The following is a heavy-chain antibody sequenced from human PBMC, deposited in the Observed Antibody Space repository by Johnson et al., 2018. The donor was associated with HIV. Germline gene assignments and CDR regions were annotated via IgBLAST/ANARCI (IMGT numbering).Heavy chain of an antibody. CDR3: ARGLAYCGGDCSPDAFDI. CDR1: GFTFSSYD. V-gene: IGHV3-13*01. CDR2: IGTAGDT. J-gene: IGHJ3*02. Sequence: VQLVESGGGVVQPGGSLRLSCAASGFTFSSYDMHWVRQATGKGLEWVSAIGTAGDTYYPGSVQGRFTISRENAKNSLYLQMNSLRAGDTAVYYCARGLAYCGGDCSPDAFDIWGQGTMVTVSS. D-gene: IGHD2-21*02.